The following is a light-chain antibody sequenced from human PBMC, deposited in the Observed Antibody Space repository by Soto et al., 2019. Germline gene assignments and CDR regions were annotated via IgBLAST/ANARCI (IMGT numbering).Light chain of an antibody. CDR2: DNN. CDR3: GSWDRSLRGGV. CDR1: SSNIGNNH. V-gene: IGLV1-51*01. J-gene: IGLJ3*02. Sequence: QSVLTQPPSVSAAPGQTVTVSCSGSSSNIGNNHVSWYQHLPGTAPKVLIYDNNKRPSGIPDRFSGSKSATSATLDITGLQTGDEADYYCGSWDRSLRGGVFGGGTKLTVL.